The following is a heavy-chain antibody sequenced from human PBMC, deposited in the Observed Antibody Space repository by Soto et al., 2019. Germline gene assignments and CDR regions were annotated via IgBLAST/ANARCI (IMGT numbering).Heavy chain of an antibody. D-gene: IGHD3-3*01. CDR1: GFTFSASA. J-gene: IGHJ6*02. Sequence: DVRLVESGGDLVQPGGSLKLSCAASGFTFSASAVHWVRQAPGKGLEWIGRITDKGSNYVTAYVASVKGRFTVSRDDSKNTAYLQMNSLKIEDTAQYYCHSDFWSGFSPDWGQGTTVIVSS. CDR2: ITDKGSNYVT. CDR3: HSDFWSGFSPD. V-gene: IGHV3-73*02.